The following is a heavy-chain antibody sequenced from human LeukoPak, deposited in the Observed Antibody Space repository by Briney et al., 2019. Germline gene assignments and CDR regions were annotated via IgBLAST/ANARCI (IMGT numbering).Heavy chain of an antibody. CDR3: VKVTTHSVAGGGDY. D-gene: IGHD1-14*01. CDR1: GFTFSSYA. V-gene: IGHV3-23*01. CDR2: ISGSGGST. Sequence: GGSLRLSCAASGFTFSSYAMSWVRQAPGKGLEWVSTISGSGGSTYYADSVKGRFTISRDNSKNTLYLQMNSLRAEDTAVYYCVKVTTHSVAGGGDYWGQGTLVTVSS. J-gene: IGHJ4*02.